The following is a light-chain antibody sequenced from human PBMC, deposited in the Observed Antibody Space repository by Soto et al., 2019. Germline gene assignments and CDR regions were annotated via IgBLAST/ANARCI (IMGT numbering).Light chain of an antibody. CDR3: QQYGSSPT. J-gene: IGKJ4*01. V-gene: IGKV3-20*01. Sequence: EIVLTQSPGTLSLSPGERATLSCRASQSVSSSYLAWYQQKPGQAPRLLIYGASSRATGIPDRFSGSGSGTDFTLTISRLEPEDFAVYYCQQYGSSPTSGGGTKVEIK. CDR1: QSVSSSY. CDR2: GAS.